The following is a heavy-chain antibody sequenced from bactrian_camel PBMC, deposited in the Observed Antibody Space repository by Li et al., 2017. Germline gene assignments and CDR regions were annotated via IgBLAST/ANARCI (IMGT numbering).Heavy chain of an antibody. CDR3: AADRRSWVRPDDDFDY. V-gene: IGHV3-2*01. CDR1: GFTFGNYY. J-gene: IGHJ4*01. D-gene: IGHD3*01. Sequence: HVQLVESGGGLVQPGGSLKLSCAASGFTFGNYYMTWVRQAPGKKLEWVSTISPDGRHSYYADSVKGRFTISQDNAKNMLYLQMNSLKPEDTAMYYCAADRRSWVRPDDDFDYWGQGTQVTVS. CDR2: ISPDGRHS.